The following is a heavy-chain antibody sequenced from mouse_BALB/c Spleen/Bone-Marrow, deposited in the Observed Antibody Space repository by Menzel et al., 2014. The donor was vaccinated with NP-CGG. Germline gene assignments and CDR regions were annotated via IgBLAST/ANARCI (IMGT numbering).Heavy chain of an antibody. Sequence: EVQLQQSGAELVKPGASVKLSCTASGFNIKDTYMHWVMQRPEQGVEWIGRIDPANGNTKYDPKFQGKATITADSSSNTAYLQLSSLTSEDTAVYYCARYRYYGSSYAMDYWGQGTSVTVSS. CDR3: ARYRYYGSSYAMDY. V-gene: IGHV14-3*02. CDR1: GFNIKDTY. D-gene: IGHD1-1*01. CDR2: IDPANGNT. J-gene: IGHJ4*01.